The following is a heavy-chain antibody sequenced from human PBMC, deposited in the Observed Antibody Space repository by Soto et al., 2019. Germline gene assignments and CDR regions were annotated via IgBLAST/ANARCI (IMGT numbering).Heavy chain of an antibody. CDR3: ARDCHSGSWASHRCYFDY. V-gene: IGHV4-4*07. Sequence: SETLSLTCTVSGASISGNYWSWIRQSAGKGLEWIGRIYTSGSTNYNPSLKSRVTMSVDTSKNQFSLKLSSVTAADTAVYYCARDCHSGSWASHRCYFDYWGQGTLVTVSS. J-gene: IGHJ4*02. CDR1: GASISGNY. D-gene: IGHD6-13*01. CDR2: IYTSGST.